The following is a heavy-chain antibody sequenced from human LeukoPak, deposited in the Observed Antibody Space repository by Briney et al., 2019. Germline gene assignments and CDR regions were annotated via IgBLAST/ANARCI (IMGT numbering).Heavy chain of an antibody. D-gene: IGHD3-22*01. CDR3: ARGEDYYDSSGYYALCY. J-gene: IGHJ4*02. V-gene: IGHV1-69*01. CDR1: ECTFSSYA. CDR2: IIPIFGTA. Sequence: SVKVSCKASECTFSSYAISWVRQPPGHGLEWIGAIIPIFGTANYAQKFQGRVTITADESTSTAYMELSSLRSEDTAVYYCARGEDYYDSSGYYALCYWGQGTLVTVSS.